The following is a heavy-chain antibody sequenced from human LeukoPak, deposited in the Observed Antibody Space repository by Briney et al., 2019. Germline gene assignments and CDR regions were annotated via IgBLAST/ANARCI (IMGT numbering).Heavy chain of an antibody. CDR2: IHPNSGDT. V-gene: IGHV1-2*02. CDR3: ARSVDTAMAVDY. J-gene: IGHJ4*02. D-gene: IGHD5-18*01. Sequence: ASVKVSCKASGYSFTGYYMHWVRQAPGQGLEWMGCIHPNSGDTHYAQTFQGRVTLTRDTSISTAYMELSRLRSDDTAVYYCARSVDTAMAVDYWGQGTLVTVSS. CDR1: GYSFTGYY.